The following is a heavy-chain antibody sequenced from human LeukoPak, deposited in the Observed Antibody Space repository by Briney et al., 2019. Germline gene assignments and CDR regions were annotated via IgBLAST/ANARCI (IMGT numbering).Heavy chain of an antibody. D-gene: IGHD2-2*01. V-gene: IGHV1-2*02. J-gene: IGHJ4*02. CDR3: ARANFLCCSSSTCLFGY. CDR1: GYTFTDYY. Sequence: ASVKVSCKASGYTFTDYYMHWVRQAPGQGFEWMEWINPNDGDTNYAQKFQGRVTMTRDTSISTAHMEVSRLRSDDTAVYYCARANFLCCSSSTCLFGYWGQGTLVTVSS. CDR2: INPNDGDT.